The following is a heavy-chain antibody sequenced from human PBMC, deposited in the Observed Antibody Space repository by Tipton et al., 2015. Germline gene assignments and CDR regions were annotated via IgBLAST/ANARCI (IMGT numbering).Heavy chain of an antibody. D-gene: IGHD3-9*01. CDR3: ACQDYDSLTRDYQTVDY. CDR2: ISWNSDNI. Sequence: SLRLSCAGSGFNFNNYAMHWVRQAPGRGLEWVSGISWNSDNIGYADSVRGRFTISRDTANKSLHLQMNSLRPDDSAVYYCACQDYDSLTRDYQTVDYWGQGTLVTVSS. J-gene: IGHJ4*02. V-gene: IGHV3-9*01. CDR1: GFNFNNYA.